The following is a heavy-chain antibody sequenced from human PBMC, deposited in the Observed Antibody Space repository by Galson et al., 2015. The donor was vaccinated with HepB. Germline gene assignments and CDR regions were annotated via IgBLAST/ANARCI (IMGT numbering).Heavy chain of an antibody. J-gene: IGHJ6*02. V-gene: IGHV3-9*01. CDR2: INWNSDSL. CDR1: GFTFDDYA. D-gene: IGHD2-15*01. CDR3: AKASARGSYYYYYGVDV. Sequence: SLRFSCAASGFTFDDYAMHWVRQAPGMGLEWVSYINWNSDSLDYADSVRGRFTISRDNAKNSLYLEMHNLRPEDTALYYCAKASARGSYYYYYGVDVLGQGTTVTVSS.